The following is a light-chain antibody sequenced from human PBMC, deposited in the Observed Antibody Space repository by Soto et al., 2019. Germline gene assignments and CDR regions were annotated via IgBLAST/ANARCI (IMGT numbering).Light chain of an antibody. J-gene: IGKJ1*01. Sequence: EIVLTQSPGTLSLSPGERATLSCRASQSVSSSYLAWYQQKPGQAPRLLIYGASSRATGIPGRFSGSGSGTDFTLIISTLEPEDSAVYYCQQYGTSPRTFGQGTKVDIK. CDR3: QQYGTSPRT. V-gene: IGKV3-20*01. CDR1: QSVSSSY. CDR2: GAS.